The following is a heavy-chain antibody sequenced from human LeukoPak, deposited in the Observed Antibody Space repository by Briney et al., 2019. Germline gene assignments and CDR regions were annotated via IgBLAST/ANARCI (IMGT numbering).Heavy chain of an antibody. CDR2: ISSSSSTI. Sequence: GGSLRLSCAASGFTFSSYSMNWVRQAPGKGLEWVSYISSSSSTIYYADSVKGRFTISRDNAKNALYLQMNSLRAEDTAVYYCARVAMIVAKPYGNWGQGTLVTVSS. CDR1: GFTFSSYS. J-gene: IGHJ4*02. CDR3: ARVAMIVAKPYGN. V-gene: IGHV3-48*01. D-gene: IGHD3-22*01.